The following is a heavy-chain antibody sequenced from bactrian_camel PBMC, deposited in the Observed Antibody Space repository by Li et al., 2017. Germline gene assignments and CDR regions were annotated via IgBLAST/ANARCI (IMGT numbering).Heavy chain of an antibody. Sequence: HVQLVESGGGTVQAGGSVRLSCAASGSTRRMYCVAWFRQAPGQEREGVASVDWNGRTSYTDSVEGRFTISQDYARNTVYLQMNDLKPEDTAIYYCAADPPVRRCGSSWEQYSYGHWGQGTQVTVS. V-gene: IGHV3S53*01. J-gene: IGHJ4*01. CDR1: GSTRRMYC. D-gene: IGHD6*01. CDR3: AADPPVRRCGSSWEQYSYGH. CDR2: VDWNGRT.